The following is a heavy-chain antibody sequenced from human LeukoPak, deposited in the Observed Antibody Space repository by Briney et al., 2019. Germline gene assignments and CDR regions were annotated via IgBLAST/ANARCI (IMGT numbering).Heavy chain of an antibody. CDR3: AKFPSFRSYSVFDY. Sequence: PGGSLRLSCAASGFTFDDYAMHWVRQAPGKVLEWVSLISGDGGSTYYADSVKGRFTISRDNSKNSLYLQMNSLRTEDTALYYCAKFPSFRSYSVFDYWGQGTLVTVSS. D-gene: IGHD3-10*01. CDR1: GFTFDDYA. CDR2: ISGDGGST. V-gene: IGHV3-43*02. J-gene: IGHJ4*02.